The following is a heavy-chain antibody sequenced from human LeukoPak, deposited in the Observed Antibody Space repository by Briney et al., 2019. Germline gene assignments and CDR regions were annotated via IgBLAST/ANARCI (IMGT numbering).Heavy chain of an antibody. CDR3: ARDGRVGPSGY. CDR1: GGTFSIYA. D-gene: IGHD2-15*01. J-gene: IGHJ4*02. CDR2: IIPIFGTA. Sequence: SVTVSCKASGGTFSIYAISWVRQAPGQGLEWMGGIIPIFGTANYAQKFQGRVTITADESTSTAYMELSSLRSEDTAVYYCARDGRVGPSGYWGQGPLVTVSS. V-gene: IGHV1-69*13.